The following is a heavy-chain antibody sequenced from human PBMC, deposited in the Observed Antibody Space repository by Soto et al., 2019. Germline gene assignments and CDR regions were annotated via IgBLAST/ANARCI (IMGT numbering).Heavy chain of an antibody. V-gene: IGHV3-66*04. CDR2: IYSGGNT. J-gene: IGHJ2*01. CDR1: GFTVSSSY. CDR3: ARHVGFYWYCAL. D-gene: IGHD1-26*01. Sequence: ESGGGLVQPGGSLRLSCAASGFTVSSSYMGWVRQAPGKGLQWVSSIYSGGNTYYADSVRCRFTNSTDNSKDTLYLQMNSLRVDDTAMYYCARHVGFYWYCALWGRGTLVTVSS.